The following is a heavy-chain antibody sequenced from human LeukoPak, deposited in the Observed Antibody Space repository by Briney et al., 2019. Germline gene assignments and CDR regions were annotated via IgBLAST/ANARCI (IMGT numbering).Heavy chain of an antibody. CDR2: IKEDGSEK. CDR3: ASGRQLGY. Sequence: GGSLRLSCAACGFILSHYWMSWVRQAPGKGLEGVANIKEDGSEKYYVDSVKGRFTISRDNARNSLYLQMNSLRAEDTAVYYCASGRQLGYWGQGTLVTVSS. V-gene: IGHV3-7*01. CDR1: GFILSHYW. J-gene: IGHJ4*02. D-gene: IGHD6-13*01.